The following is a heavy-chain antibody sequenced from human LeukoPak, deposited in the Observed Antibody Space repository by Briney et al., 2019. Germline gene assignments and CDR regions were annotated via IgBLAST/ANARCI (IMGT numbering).Heavy chain of an antibody. CDR2: IYPHSGGT. CDR3: ARDQVDAGSYFAFFDY. D-gene: IGHD1-26*01. J-gene: IGHJ4*02. CDR1: GYTFTGYY. Sequence: ASVKVSCKASGYTFTGYYIHWVRQAPGQGPEWMGWIYPHSGGTNYAQKFQGRVTMTRDTSISTAYMDLSRLRSDDTAVYYCARDQVDAGSYFAFFDYWGQGTLVTVSS. V-gene: IGHV1-2*02.